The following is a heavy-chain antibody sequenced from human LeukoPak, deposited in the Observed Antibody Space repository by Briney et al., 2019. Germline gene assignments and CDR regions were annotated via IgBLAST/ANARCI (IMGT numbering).Heavy chain of an antibody. Sequence: GGSLRLSCAASGFTFSSYAMHWVRQAPGKGLEWVAVISYDGSNKYYADSVKGRFTISRDNSKNTLYLQMNSLRAEDTAVYYCARRSESYSDYWGQGTLVTVSS. J-gene: IGHJ4*02. V-gene: IGHV3-30*04. D-gene: IGHD1-26*01. CDR1: GFTFSSYA. CDR2: ISYDGSNK. CDR3: ARRSESYSDY.